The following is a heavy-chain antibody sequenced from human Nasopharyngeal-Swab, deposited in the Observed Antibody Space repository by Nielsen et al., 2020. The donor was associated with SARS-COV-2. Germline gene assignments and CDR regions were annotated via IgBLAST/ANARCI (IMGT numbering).Heavy chain of an antibody. Sequence: GESLKISCVASGFTLGDYYMDWVRQAPGKGLEWLGHSRVKANSYTAEYAASVTGRFTFSRDESNNLLYLQMNSLKIEDTAVYYCARVGICYNDWCGSYDSWGQGTLVTVSS. V-gene: IGHV3-72*01. CDR2: SRVKANSYTA. J-gene: IGHJ4*02. D-gene: IGHD3-9*01. CDR3: ARVGICYNDWCGSYDS. CDR1: GFTLGDYY.